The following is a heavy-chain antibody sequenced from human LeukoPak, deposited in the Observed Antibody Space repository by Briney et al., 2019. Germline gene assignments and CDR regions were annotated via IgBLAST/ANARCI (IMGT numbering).Heavy chain of an antibody. CDR2: IWYDGSNK. Sequence: PGGSLRLSCAASGFTFSSYGMHWVRQAPGKGLEWVAVIWYDGSNKYYADSVKGRFTISRDNSKNTLYLQMNSLRAEDTAVYYCARDESRYSSGWHFDYWGQGTLVTVSS. D-gene: IGHD6-19*01. V-gene: IGHV3-33*01. CDR1: GFTFSSYG. J-gene: IGHJ4*02. CDR3: ARDESRYSSGWHFDY.